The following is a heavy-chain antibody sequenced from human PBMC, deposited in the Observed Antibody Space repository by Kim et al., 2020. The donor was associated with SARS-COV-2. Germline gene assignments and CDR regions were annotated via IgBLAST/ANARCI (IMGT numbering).Heavy chain of an antibody. Sequence: GGSLRLSCAASGFTFSSYAMSWVRQAPGKGLEWVSAISGSGGSTYYADSVKGRFTISRDNSKNTLYLQMNSLRAEDTAVYYCAKDYGGDYLPYNWFDPWGQGTLVTVSS. D-gene: IGHD4-17*01. J-gene: IGHJ5*02. V-gene: IGHV3-23*01. CDR3: AKDYGGDYLPYNWFDP. CDR2: ISGSGGST. CDR1: GFTFSSYA.